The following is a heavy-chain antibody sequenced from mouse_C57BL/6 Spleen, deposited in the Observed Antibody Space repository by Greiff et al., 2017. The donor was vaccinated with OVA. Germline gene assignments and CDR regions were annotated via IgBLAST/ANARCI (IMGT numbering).Heavy chain of an antibody. CDR1: GFTFSDYG. CDR3: ARPGIYYDYDWYFDV. Sequence: EVMLVESGGGLVKPGGSLKLSCAASGFTFSDYGMHWVRQAPEQGLEWVAYISSGSSTIYYADTVKGRFTISRDNAKNTLFLQMTSLRSEDTAMYYCARPGIYYDYDWYFDVWGTGTTVTVSS. J-gene: IGHJ1*03. V-gene: IGHV5-17*01. D-gene: IGHD2-4*01. CDR2: ISSGSSTI.